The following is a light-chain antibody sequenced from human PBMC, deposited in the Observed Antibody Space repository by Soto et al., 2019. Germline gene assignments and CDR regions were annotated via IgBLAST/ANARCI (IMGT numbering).Light chain of an antibody. Sequence: ELVLTQSPGTLSLSPGERATLSCRASQSVSSSYLAWYQQQPGQAPRLLIYGASSRATGIPDRFSGSGSGTDFTLTISRLEPEDFAVYYCQQYGNSPLTFGQGTKVEIK. CDR1: QSVSSSY. CDR3: QQYGNSPLT. J-gene: IGKJ1*01. V-gene: IGKV3-20*01. CDR2: GAS.